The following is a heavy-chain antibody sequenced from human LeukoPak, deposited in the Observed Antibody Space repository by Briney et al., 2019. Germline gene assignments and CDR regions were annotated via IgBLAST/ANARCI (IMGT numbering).Heavy chain of an antibody. CDR2: ISSSSSYI. D-gene: IGHD1-26*01. Sequence: GGSLRLSCAASGFTFSTYSMNWVRQAPGKGLEWVSSISSSSSYIYYADSVKGRFTVSRDNAENSLYLQMNSLRAEDTAVYYCARGGWDDAFDIWGQGTMVTVSS. J-gene: IGHJ3*02. V-gene: IGHV3-21*01. CDR3: ARGGWDDAFDI. CDR1: GFTFSTYS.